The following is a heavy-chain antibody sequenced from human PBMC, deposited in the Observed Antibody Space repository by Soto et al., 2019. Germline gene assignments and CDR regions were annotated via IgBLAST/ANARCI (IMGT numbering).Heavy chain of an antibody. Sequence: EVQLVESGGGLVQPGRSLRLSCAASGFTFDDHAMHWVRQGPGKGLEWVSGISSNSASVGYADSVQGRFTISRDNALNSRYLQMSGQRPEDTAWYYCAKGQRYWSSASCYFFPGVGDPWGQGTLVTVSS. CDR1: GFTFDDHA. CDR2: ISSNSASV. CDR3: AKGQRYWSSASCYFFPGVGDP. V-gene: IGHV3-9*01. D-gene: IGHD2-2*01. J-gene: IGHJ5*02.